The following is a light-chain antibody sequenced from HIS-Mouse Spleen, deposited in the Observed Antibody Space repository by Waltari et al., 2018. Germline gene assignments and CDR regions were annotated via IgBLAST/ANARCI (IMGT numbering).Light chain of an antibody. CDR3: SSYTSSSTEV. CDR2: DVS. CDR1: SRDVGGYNE. V-gene: IGLV2-14*03. J-gene: IGLJ2*01. Sequence: QSALTQPASVSGSPGQSITISCTGTSRDVGGYNEVSWYQQHPGKAPKLIIYDVSNRPSGVSNRFSGFKSGNTASLTISGLQAEDEADYYCSSYTSSSTEVFGGGTKLTVL.